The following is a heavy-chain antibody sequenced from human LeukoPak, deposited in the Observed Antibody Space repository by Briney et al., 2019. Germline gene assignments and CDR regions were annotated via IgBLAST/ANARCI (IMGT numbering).Heavy chain of an antibody. CDR1: GYSFTSYW. CDR3: ARQRQLGYYYYGMDV. D-gene: IGHD6-6*01. J-gene: IGHJ6*02. Sequence: GESLKISCKGSGYSFTSYWIGWVRQMPGKGLEWMGIIYPGGSDTRYSPSFQGQVTISADKSISTAYLQWSSLKASDTAMYYCARQRQLGYYYYGMDVWGQGTTVTVSS. V-gene: IGHV5-51*01. CDR2: IYPGGSDT.